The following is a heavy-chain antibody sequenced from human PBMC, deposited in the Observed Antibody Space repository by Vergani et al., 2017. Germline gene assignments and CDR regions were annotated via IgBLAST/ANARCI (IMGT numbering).Heavy chain of an antibody. CDR3: ARDPRYSTTWLFLLFDMDV. CDR1: GGSISSGSYY. J-gene: IGHJ6*02. Sequence: HVQLQESGPGLVRPSQTLSLTCTVSGGSISSGSYYWSWFRQPAGKGLEWIGRFYTGGGTRYNPSLKSRVTNSVDTSKNQFSLQLSSLTAADPAVYYWARDPRYSTTWLFLLFDMDVWGQGTTVTVSS. V-gene: IGHV4-61*02. D-gene: IGHD6-13*01. CDR2: FYTGGGT.